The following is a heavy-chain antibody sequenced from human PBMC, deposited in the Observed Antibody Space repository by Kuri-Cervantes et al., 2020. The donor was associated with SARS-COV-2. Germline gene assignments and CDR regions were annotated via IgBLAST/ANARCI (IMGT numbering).Heavy chain of an antibody. V-gene: IGHV3-30*02. D-gene: IGHD4-17*01. CDR1: GFTFSSYG. J-gene: IGHJ4*02. CDR2: IRYDGSNK. CDR3: ARDSGGDYGSSYFDY. Sequence: GGSLRLSCAASGFTFSSYGMHWVRQAPGKGLEWMAFIRYDGSNKYYADSVKGRFTISRDNSKNTLYLQMNSLRAEDTAVYYCARDSGGDYGSSYFDYWGQGTLVTVSS.